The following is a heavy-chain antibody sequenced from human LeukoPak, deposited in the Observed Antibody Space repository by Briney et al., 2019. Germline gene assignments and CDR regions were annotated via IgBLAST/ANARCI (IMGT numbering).Heavy chain of an antibody. CDR2: ISGSGGST. J-gene: IGHJ4*02. D-gene: IGHD6-13*01. Sequence: GGSLRLSCAASGFTFSSYAMSWVRQAPGKGLESVSVISGSGGSTYYADSVKGRFTISRDNSKNTLFLQMNSLRAEDTAVYYCAKGPRQQLVTRFDYWGQGTLVTVSS. CDR1: GFTFSSYA. CDR3: AKGPRQQLVTRFDY. V-gene: IGHV3-23*01.